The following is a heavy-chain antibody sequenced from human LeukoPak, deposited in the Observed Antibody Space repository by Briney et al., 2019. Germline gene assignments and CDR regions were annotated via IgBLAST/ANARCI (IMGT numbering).Heavy chain of an antibody. CDR1: GFTFSSYF. D-gene: IGHD2-21*02. CDR3: ARGLCGGDCYSD. Sequence: GGSLRLSCAPSGFTFSSYFMNWVRQAPGKGLEWVSSISSTSSYIYYADSVKGRFTISRDNAKNSLYLQMNSLRAEDTAAYYCARGLCGGDCYSDWGQGTLVTVSS. V-gene: IGHV3-21*01. CDR2: ISSTSSYI. J-gene: IGHJ4*02.